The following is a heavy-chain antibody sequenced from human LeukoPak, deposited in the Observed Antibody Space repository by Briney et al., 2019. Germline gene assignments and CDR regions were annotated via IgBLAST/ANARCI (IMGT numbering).Heavy chain of an antibody. CDR1: GGSFSGYY. V-gene: IGHV4-34*01. J-gene: IGHJ6*03. CDR2: INHSGST. CDR3: ARPKPRDYYYYYYMDV. Sequence: PSETLSLTCAVYGGSFSGYYWSWIRQPPGKGLEWIGEINHSGSTNYNPSLKSRVTISVDTSKNQFSLKLSSVTAADTAVYYCARPKPRDYYYYYYMDVWGKGTTVTVSS.